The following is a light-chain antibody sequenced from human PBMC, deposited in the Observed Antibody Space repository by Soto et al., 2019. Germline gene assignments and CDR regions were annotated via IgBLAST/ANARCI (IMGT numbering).Light chain of an antibody. CDR3: AAWDGSLSGRV. CDR1: SSNIGINY. J-gene: IGLJ3*02. Sequence: QLVLTQPPSASGTPGQRVTISCSGSSSNIGINYVYWYQQLPGTAPKLLIHTNNQRPSGVPDRFSGSKSGTSASLAISGLRSEDEADYYCAAWDGSLSGRVFGGGTKLTVL. V-gene: IGLV1-47*02. CDR2: TNN.